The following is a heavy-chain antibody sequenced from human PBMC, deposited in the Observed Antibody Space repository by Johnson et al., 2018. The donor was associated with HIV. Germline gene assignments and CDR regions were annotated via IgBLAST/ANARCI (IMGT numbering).Heavy chain of an antibody. D-gene: IGHD3-22*01. CDR2: IWYDGSNK. CDR1: GFTFSSYA. V-gene: IGHV3-33*08. J-gene: IGHJ3*02. CDR3: ARSVGYYDSSGYYYVDAFDI. Sequence: QVLLVESGGGVVQPGRSLRLSCAASGFTFSSYAMHWVRQAPGKGLEWVAVIWYDGSNKYYADSVKGRFTISRDNAKNSLYLQMNSLRAEDTALYYCARSVGYYDSSGYYYVDAFDIWGQGTMVTVSS.